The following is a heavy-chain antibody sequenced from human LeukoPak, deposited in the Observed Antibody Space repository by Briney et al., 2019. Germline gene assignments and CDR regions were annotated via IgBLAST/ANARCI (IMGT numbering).Heavy chain of an antibody. Sequence: GASVKVSCKASGYTFTGYYIHWVRQAPGQGLEWMGWINPNSGGTKYAQKFQGRVTMTTDTSISTAYMELSRLTSDDTAVYYCARDDEDTIWGQGTLVTVSS. D-gene: IGHD2-2*01. CDR1: GYTFTGYY. J-gene: IGHJ4*02. CDR2: INPNSGGT. CDR3: ARDDEDTI. V-gene: IGHV1-2*02.